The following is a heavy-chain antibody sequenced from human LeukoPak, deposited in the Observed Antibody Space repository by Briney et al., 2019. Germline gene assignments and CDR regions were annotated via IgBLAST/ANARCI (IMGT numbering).Heavy chain of an antibody. CDR3: ARDRTSGSYLYYFDY. V-gene: IGHV1-2*02. D-gene: IGHD1-26*01. CDR2: INPNSGGT. Sequence: GASVKVSCKASGYTFTGYYMHWVRQAPGQGLEWMGWINPNSGGTNYAQTFQGRVTMTRDTSISTAYMELSRLRSDDTAVYDCARDRTSGSYLYYFDYWGQGTLVTVSS. CDR1: GYTFTGYY. J-gene: IGHJ4*02.